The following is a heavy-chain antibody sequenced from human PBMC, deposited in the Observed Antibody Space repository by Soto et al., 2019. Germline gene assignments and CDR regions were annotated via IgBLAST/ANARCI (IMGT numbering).Heavy chain of an antibody. V-gene: IGHV3-30-3*01. CDR1: GFTFSSYA. CDR3: ERGGTRAGLHYYYYYGMDV. Sequence: QVQLVESGGGVVQPGRSLRLSCAASGFTFSSYAMHWVRQAPGKGLEWVAVISYDGSNKYYADSVKGRFTISRDNSKNTVYLQMNSLRADDTAVYYCERGGTRAGLHYYYYYGMDVWGQGTTVTVSS. J-gene: IGHJ6*02. CDR2: ISYDGSNK.